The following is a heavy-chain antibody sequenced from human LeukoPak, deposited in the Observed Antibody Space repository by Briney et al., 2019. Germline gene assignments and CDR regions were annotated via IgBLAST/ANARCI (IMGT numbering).Heavy chain of an antibody. CDR1: GGSISSSSYY. Sequence: SETLSLTCTVSGGSISSSSYYWGWIRQPPGKGLEWIGSIYYSGSTYYNPSLKSRVTISVDTSKNQFSLKLSSVTAADTAVYYCAREQWLDAVGVFDPWGQGTLVTVSS. V-gene: IGHV4-39*01. J-gene: IGHJ5*02. D-gene: IGHD6-19*01. CDR2: IYYSGST. CDR3: AREQWLDAVGVFDP.